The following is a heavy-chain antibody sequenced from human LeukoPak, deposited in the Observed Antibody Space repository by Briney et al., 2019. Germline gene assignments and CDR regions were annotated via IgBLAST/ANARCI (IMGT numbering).Heavy chain of an antibody. D-gene: IGHD3/OR15-3a*01. CDR3: ATITQDWERNY. Sequence: ASVKVPCKASRYTITGYYIHWVRQAPGQGLEWMGWIDPTSGGSTYAQEFQGRVTMIRDTSISTAYMELSSLRSDDTAVYYCATITQDWERNYWGQGTLVTVSS. CDR1: RYTITGYY. J-gene: IGHJ4*02. V-gene: IGHV1-2*02. CDR2: IDPTSGGS.